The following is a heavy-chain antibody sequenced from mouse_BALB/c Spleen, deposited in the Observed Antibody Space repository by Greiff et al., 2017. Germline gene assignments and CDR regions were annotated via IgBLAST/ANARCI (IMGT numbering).Heavy chain of an antibody. CDR2: IYPSDSYT. CDR3: TRDLLLQYFDY. CDR1: GYTFTSYW. D-gene: IGHD1-1*01. V-gene: IGHV1-69*02. J-gene: IGHJ2*01. Sequence: QVQLQQPGAELVRPGASVKLSCKASGYTFTSYWINWVKQRPGQGLEWIGNIYPSDSYTNYNQKFKDKATLTVDKSSSTAYMQLSSPTSEDSAVYYCTRDLLLQYFDYWGQGTTLTVSS.